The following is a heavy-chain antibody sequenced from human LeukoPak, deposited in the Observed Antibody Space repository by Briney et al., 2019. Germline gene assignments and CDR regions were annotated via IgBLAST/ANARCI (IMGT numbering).Heavy chain of an antibody. J-gene: IGHJ4*02. CDR2: IYSGGST. CDR3: ARARYYDSSGYPFDY. CDR1: GFTVSSNY. V-gene: IGHV3-53*04. D-gene: IGHD3-22*01. Sequence: GRSLRLSCAASGFTVSSNYMSWVRQAPGKGLEWVSVIYSGGSTYYADSVKGRFTISRHNSKNTLYLQMNSLRAEDTAVYYCARARYYDSSGYPFDYWGQGTLVTVSS.